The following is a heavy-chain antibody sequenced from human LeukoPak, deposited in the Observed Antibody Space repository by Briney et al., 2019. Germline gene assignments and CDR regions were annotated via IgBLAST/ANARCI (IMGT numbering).Heavy chain of an antibody. V-gene: IGHV1-3*01. CDR3: ASSGAYYYDSSGYSLDAFDI. D-gene: IGHD3-22*01. J-gene: IGHJ3*02. Sequence: EASVKVSCKASGYTFTSYAMHWVRQAPGQRLEWMGWINAGNGNTKYSQKFQGRVTITRDTSASTAYMELSSLRSEDTAVYYCASSGAYYYDSSGYSLDAFDIWGQGTMVTVSS. CDR2: INAGNGNT. CDR1: GYTFTSYA.